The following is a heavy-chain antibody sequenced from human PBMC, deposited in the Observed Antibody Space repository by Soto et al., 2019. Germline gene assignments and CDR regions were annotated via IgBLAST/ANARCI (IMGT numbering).Heavy chain of an antibody. CDR2: INAGNGDT. V-gene: IGHV1-3*01. CDR3: ARKVGASAY. D-gene: IGHD1-26*01. J-gene: IGHJ4*02. Sequence: QVQLVQSGAEVKKPGASVKVSCKASGYTFSSFAIHWVRQAPGQRLECMGWINAGNGDTKYSQKFQGRVNIARDTAASTAYVELGSLTFEDTAVYYCARKVGASAYWGQGTLVTVSS. CDR1: GYTFSSFA.